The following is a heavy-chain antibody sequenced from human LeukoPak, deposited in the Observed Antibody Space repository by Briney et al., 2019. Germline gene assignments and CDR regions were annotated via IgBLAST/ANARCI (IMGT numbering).Heavy chain of an antibody. CDR1: GYTFTGYY. CDR3: ARDLQWLVPTNWFDP. CDR2: VNPNSGDT. V-gene: IGHV1-2*02. J-gene: IGHJ5*02. Sequence: GASVKVSCKTSGYTFTGYYLHWVRQAPGQGLEWMGCVNPNSGDTNYAQKFQGSVTMTRDTSISTVYMELSRLRSDDTAVYYCARDLQWLVPTNWFDPWGQGTLVTVSS. D-gene: IGHD6-19*01.